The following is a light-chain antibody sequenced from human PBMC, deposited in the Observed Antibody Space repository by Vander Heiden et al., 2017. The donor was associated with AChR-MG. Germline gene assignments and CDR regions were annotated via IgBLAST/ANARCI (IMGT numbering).Light chain of an antibody. CDR3: QAWDRNSEEV. CDR2: QDT. V-gene: IGLV3-1*01. J-gene: IGLJ3*02. CDR1: TLGAKY. Sequence: SHELTQPPSVSVSPGLTASITCPGDTLGAKYVCWYQQKPGQSRLLVINQDTKRPSGIPERFSGYNSGNTATLTISGTQATDEADYYCQAWDRNSEEVFGGGTKLTGL.